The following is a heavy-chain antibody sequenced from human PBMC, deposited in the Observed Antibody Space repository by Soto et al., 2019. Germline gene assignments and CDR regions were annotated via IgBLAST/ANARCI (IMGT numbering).Heavy chain of an antibody. CDR3: AVWNSPDNNDFWSGPFDY. J-gene: IGHJ4*02. CDR2: IDPSGGST. D-gene: IGHD3-3*01. Sequence: QVQLVQSGAEVKKPGASVRVSCQASGYTFTNYYLHWVRQAPGQGPEWVGIIDPSGGSTRYAQKFQGRVTMTRDTSTSTVYMELSSLRPEDTAVYYCAVWNSPDNNDFWSGPFDYWGQGTLVTVSS. CDR1: GYTFTNYY. V-gene: IGHV1-46*01.